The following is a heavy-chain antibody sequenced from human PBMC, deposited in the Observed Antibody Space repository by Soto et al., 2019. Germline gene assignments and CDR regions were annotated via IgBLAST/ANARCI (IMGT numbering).Heavy chain of an antibody. CDR1: GFTFSSYA. CDR2: ISGSGGST. CDR3: AKDKVATIDPTSY. D-gene: IGHD5-12*01. V-gene: IGHV3-23*01. J-gene: IGHJ4*02. Sequence: SLRLSCAASGFTFSSYAMSWVRQAPGKGLEWVSAISGSGGSTYYADSVKGRFTISRDNSKNTLYLQMNSLRAEDTAVYYCAKDKVATIDPTSYWGQGALVTVSS.